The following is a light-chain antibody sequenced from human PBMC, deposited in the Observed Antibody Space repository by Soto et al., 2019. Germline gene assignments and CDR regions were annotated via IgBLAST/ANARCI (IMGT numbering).Light chain of an antibody. J-gene: IGKJ1*01. V-gene: IGKV1-5*03. Sequence: DIQMTQSPSTLSASVGDRVTITCRASQSISSWLAWYQQKPGKAPKLLFYKASSLESGVPSRFSGSGSGTEFTLTISSLQPDDIATYYCQQYNSYSRTFGQGTKVEIK. CDR2: KAS. CDR3: QQYNSYSRT. CDR1: QSISSW.